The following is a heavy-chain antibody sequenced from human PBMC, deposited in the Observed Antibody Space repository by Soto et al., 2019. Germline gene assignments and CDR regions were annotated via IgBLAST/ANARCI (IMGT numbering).Heavy chain of an antibody. CDR1: GFTFSGSA. V-gene: IGHV3-73*01. Sequence: EVQLVESGGGLVQPGGSLKLSCAASGFTFSGSAMHWVRQASGKGLEWVGRIRSQANSYATAYAASVKGRFTIYRDDSKHTAYLQMNSLKAEDTAVYYCTVVVGKGGVTSRNAFDIWGQGTMVTLSS. D-gene: IGHD4-17*01. J-gene: IGHJ3*02. CDR3: TVVVGKGGVTSRNAFDI. CDR2: IRSQANSYAT.